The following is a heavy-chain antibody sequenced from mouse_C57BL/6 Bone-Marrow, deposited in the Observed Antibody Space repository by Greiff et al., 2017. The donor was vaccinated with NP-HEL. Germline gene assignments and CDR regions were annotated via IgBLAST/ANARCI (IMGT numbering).Heavy chain of an antibody. J-gene: IGHJ3*01. CDR2: IYPGSGST. V-gene: IGHV1-55*01. CDR3: ARDGSSYRAWFAY. CDR1: GYTFTSYW. D-gene: IGHD1-1*01. Sequence: VKLQQPGAELVKPGASVKMSCKASGYTFTSYWITWVKQRPGQGLEWIGDIYPGSGSTNYNEKFKSKATLTVDTSSSTAYMQLSSLTSEDSAVYYCARDGSSYRAWFAYWGQGTLVTVSA.